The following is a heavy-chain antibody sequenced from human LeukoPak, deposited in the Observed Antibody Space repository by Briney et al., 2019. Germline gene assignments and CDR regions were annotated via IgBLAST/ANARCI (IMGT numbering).Heavy chain of an antibody. CDR3: ASTPVSTGPYCGGGSCWFDP. V-gene: IGHV4-59*01. Sequence: SETLSLTCTVSGGSISSYYWSWIRQPPGKGLEWIGYIYYSGSTNYNPSLKSRVTISVDTSKDQFSLKLSSVTAADTAVYYCASTPVSTGPYCGGGSCWFDPWGQGTLVTVSP. D-gene: IGHD2-15*01. CDR2: IYYSGST. J-gene: IGHJ5*02. CDR1: GGSISSYY.